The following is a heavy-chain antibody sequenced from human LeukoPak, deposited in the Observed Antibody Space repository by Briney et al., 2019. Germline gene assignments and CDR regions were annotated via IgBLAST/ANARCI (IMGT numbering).Heavy chain of an antibody. J-gene: IGHJ5*02. V-gene: IGHV4-59*01. Sequence: SETLSLTCTVSGGSISSYYWSWIRQPPGKGLEWIGYIYYSGSTNYNPSLKGRVTISVDTSKNQFSLKLSSVTAADTAVYYCAVSSYDFWSGTDNWFDPWGQRTLVTVSS. D-gene: IGHD3-3*01. CDR2: IYYSGST. CDR3: AVSSYDFWSGTDNWFDP. CDR1: GGSISSYY.